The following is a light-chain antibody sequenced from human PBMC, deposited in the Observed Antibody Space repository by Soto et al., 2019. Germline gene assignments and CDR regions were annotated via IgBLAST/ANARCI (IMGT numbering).Light chain of an antibody. CDR3: QQYTSGPIT. Sequence: EVGMTQSPATLSLSPGERATLSCRASQSVGSNYLAWYQQKPGQAPRLLIYGISTRATGIPARFSGSGSGTECTLTISSLPSEDFAVYYCQQYTSGPITFGQGTRLEIK. V-gene: IGKV3-15*01. J-gene: IGKJ5*01. CDR1: QSVGSN. CDR2: GIS.